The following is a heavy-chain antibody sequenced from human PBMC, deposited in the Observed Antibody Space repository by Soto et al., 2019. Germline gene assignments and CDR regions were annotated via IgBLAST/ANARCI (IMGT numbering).Heavy chain of an antibody. CDR3: ARQVPAAIRLGWFDP. Sequence: SETLSLTCAVSGGSINRSSYYWGWIRQPPGKGLEWIGSIYYSGSTYYSPSLKSRVTISVDTSKNQFSLKLSSVTAADTAVYFCARQVPAAIRLGWFDPWCEGTLVTVSS. CDR1: GGSINRSSYY. J-gene: IGHJ5*02. CDR2: IYYSGST. V-gene: IGHV4-39*01. D-gene: IGHD2-2*02.